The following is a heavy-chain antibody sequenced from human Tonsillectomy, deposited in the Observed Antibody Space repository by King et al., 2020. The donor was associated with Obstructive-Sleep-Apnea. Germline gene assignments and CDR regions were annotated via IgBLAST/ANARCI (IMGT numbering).Heavy chain of an antibody. CDR1: GFTFSDYT. J-gene: IGHJ4*02. V-gene: IGHV3-21*01. CDR3: ARDEGGGSCRY. Sequence: VQLGESGGGLVKPGGSLRLSCAASGFTFSDYTMNWVRQAPGKGLEWFSSISSISSYIYYADSVKGRFTISRDNAKNSLYLQMNSLRAEDTAVYYCARDEGGGSCRYWGQGTLVTVS. D-gene: IGHD2-15*01. CDR2: ISSISSYI.